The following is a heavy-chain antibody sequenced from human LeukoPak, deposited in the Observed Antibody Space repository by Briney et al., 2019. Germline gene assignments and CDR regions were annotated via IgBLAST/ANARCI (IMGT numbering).Heavy chain of an antibody. CDR1: GFTFDDYA. J-gene: IGHJ4*02. D-gene: IGHD1-26*01. CDR2: ISWNSGSI. CDR3: AKGGLGATASPHPLDY. Sequence: GGPLRLSCAASGFTFDDYAMHWVRQAPGEGLEWVSGISWNSGSIGYADSVKGRFTISRDNAKNSLYLQMNSLRAEDTALYYCAKGGLGATASPHPLDYWGQGTLVTVSS. V-gene: IGHV3-9*01.